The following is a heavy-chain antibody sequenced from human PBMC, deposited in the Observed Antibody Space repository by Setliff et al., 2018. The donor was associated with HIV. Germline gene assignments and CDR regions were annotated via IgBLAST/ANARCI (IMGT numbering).Heavy chain of an antibody. CDR2: INHGGTT. CDR3: AKDGYSYGSSSYFDY. Sequence: SETLSLTCAVYGDSFSGYYWSWIRQTPGKGLEWIGEINHGGTTSYNSSLKSRVTMSIDTSKSQFSLKLSSVTAADTAVYYCAKDGYSYGSSSYFDYWGQGTLVTVSS. D-gene: IGHD5-18*01. J-gene: IGHJ4*02. V-gene: IGHV4-34*01. CDR1: GDSFSGYY.